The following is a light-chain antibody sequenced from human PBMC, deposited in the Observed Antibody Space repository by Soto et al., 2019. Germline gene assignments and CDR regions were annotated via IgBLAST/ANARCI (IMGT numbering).Light chain of an antibody. J-gene: IGKJ4*01. CDR3: QQRSNWPLT. CDR1: QGIAVD. V-gene: IGKV3-11*01. Sequence: DIVLTQSPVTLSLSPGERATLSCGAGQGIAVDLAWYQHRPGQPPRLLIYDASNRATGVPARFSGRGSGTDFTLTISSLEPEDFAVYYCQQRSNWPLTFGGGTKVEIK. CDR2: DAS.